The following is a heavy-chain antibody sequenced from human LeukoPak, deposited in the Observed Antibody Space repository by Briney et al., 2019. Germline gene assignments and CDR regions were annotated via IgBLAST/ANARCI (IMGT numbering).Heavy chain of an antibody. CDR2: INHRGST. D-gene: IGHD2-2*02. V-gene: IGHV4-34*01. Sequence: ASETLSLTCSVYGGSLSPYYWNWIRQPPGKGLEWIGEINHRGSTTYNPSLKSRVTISVDRSKNQFSLKLSSVTAADTAVYYCVRGPIPAAIPFDYWGQGTLVTVSS. CDR1: GGSLSPYY. J-gene: IGHJ4*02. CDR3: VRGPIPAAIPFDY.